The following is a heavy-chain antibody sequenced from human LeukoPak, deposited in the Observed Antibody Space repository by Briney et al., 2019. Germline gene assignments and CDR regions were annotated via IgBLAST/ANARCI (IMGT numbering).Heavy chain of an antibody. D-gene: IGHD3-3*01. Sequence: GGSLRLSCAASGFTFSSYAMSWVRQAPGKGLEWVSAISGSGGSTYYADSVKGRFTISRDNSKNTLYLQMNSLRAEDRAVYYCAKDPEYYDFWSGYTNAFDYWGQGTLVTVSS. V-gene: IGHV3-23*01. CDR1: GFTFSSYA. J-gene: IGHJ4*02. CDR2: ISGSGGST. CDR3: AKDPEYYDFWSGYTNAFDY.